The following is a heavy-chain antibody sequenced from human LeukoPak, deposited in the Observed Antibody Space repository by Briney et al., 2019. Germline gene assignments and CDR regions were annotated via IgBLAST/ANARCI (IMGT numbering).Heavy chain of an antibody. CDR2: IYYSGST. V-gene: IGHV4-59*01. D-gene: IGHD2-15*01. J-gene: IGHJ4*02. CDR3: ARVQVAATLFDY. CDR1: GGSISSYY. Sequence: QVQLQESGPGLVKPSETLSLTCTVSGGSISSYYWSWIRQPPGKGLEWIGYIYYSGSTNYNPSLKSRVTISVDTSKNQFSLKLSSVTAADTAVYYCARVQVAATLFDYWGQGTLVTVSS.